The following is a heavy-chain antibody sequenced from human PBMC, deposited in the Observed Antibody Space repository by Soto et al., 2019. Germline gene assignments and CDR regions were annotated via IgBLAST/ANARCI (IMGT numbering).Heavy chain of an antibody. D-gene: IGHD3-3*01. Sequence: GGSLRLSCAASGFTSSSRAMSWVRQAPGKGLDWVSIISASGDNTYYADSVKGRFTISRDNSKNTLYLQVNSLRAEDTAVYYCAKLTYSDLWSGSHDSWGQGTLVTVSS. V-gene: IGHV3-23*01. CDR3: AKLTYSDLWSGSHDS. CDR1: GFTSSSRA. CDR2: ISASGDNT. J-gene: IGHJ4*02.